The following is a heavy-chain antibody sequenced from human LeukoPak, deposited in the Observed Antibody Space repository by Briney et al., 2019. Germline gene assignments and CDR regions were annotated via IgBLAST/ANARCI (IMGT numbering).Heavy chain of an antibody. D-gene: IGHD2-2*01. V-gene: IGHV4-4*07. CDR2: IFTSGST. CDR1: GDSISTYY. CDR3: ARGPAAGYYLDN. Sequence: KPSETLSLTCTVSGDSISTYYWSWIRQPAGKGLEWIGRIFTSGSTNYNPSLKSRVTMSVDTSKNQFSLNLSSVTAADTAVYYCARGPAAGYYLDNWGQGTLVTVSS. J-gene: IGHJ4*02.